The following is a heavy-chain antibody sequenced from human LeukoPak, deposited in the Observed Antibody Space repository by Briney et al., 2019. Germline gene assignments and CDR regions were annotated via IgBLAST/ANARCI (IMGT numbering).Heavy chain of an antibody. J-gene: IGHJ4*02. CDR3: ARGPGPLDWDSSGYYYFPQAGPFDY. V-gene: IGHV4-30-2*01. CDR1: GGSISSGGYS. D-gene: IGHD3-22*01. Sequence: SETLSLTCAVSGGSISSGGYSWSWIRQPPGKGLEWIGYIYHSGSTYYNPSLKSRVTISVDRSKNQFSLKLSSVTAADTAVYYCARGPGPLDWDSSGYYYFPQAGPFDYWGQGTLVTVSS. CDR2: IYHSGST.